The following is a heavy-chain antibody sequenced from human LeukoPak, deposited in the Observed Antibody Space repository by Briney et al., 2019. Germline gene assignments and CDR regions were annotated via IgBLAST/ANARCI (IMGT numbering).Heavy chain of an antibody. CDR2: IYTSGST. D-gene: IGHD5-18*01. CDR1: GGSISSGSYY. Sequence: SQTLSLTCTVSGGSISSGSYYWSWIRQPAGMGLEWIGRIYTSGSTNYNPPLERRVTISLDTSKNQFSLKLSSVTAADTAVYYCAKTPGIYTYGGSRVYYFDYWGQGTLVTVSS. J-gene: IGHJ4*02. CDR3: AKTPGIYTYGGSRVYYFDY. V-gene: IGHV4-61*02.